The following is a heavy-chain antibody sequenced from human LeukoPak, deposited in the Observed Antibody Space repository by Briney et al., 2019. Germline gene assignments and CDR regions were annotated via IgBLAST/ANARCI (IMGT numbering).Heavy chain of an antibody. CDR2: IKQDGSEK. D-gene: IGHD3-10*01. J-gene: IGHJ4*02. V-gene: IGHV3-7*01. CDR3: SRVTYGSGFDY. Sequence: PGGSLRLSCAASGFTFSSYWMSWVRQAPGKGREGVANIKQDGSEKYYVDSVKGRFTISRDNAKNSLYLQMNSLRAEDTAVYYCSRVTYGSGFDYWGQGTLVTVSS. CDR1: GFTFSSYW.